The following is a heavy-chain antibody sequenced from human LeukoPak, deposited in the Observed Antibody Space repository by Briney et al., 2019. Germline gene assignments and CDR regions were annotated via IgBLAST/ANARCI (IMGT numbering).Heavy chain of an antibody. CDR1: GGSISSSSYY. Sequence: SETLSLTCTVSGGSISSSSYYWGWLRQPPGKGLEWIGSIYYSGSTYYNPSLKSRVTISVDTSKNQFSLKLSSVTAADTAVYYCASMWIQMWGIFDYWGQGTLVTVSS. D-gene: IGHD5-18*01. J-gene: IGHJ4*02. V-gene: IGHV4-39*01. CDR2: IYYSGST. CDR3: ASMWIQMWGIFDY.